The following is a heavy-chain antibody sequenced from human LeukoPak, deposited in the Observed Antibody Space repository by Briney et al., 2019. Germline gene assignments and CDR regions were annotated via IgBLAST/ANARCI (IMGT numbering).Heavy chain of an antibody. V-gene: IGHV3-23*01. CDR2: ISGSGGST. D-gene: IGHD2-15*01. Sequence: GGSLRLSCAASGFTFSSYAMSWVRQAPGKGLEWVSAISGSGGSTYYADSVKGRFTISRDNSKNTLYLQMNSLRAEDTAVYYCASRLSYCSGGSCYSHHDAFDIWGQGTMVTVSP. CDR3: ASRLSYCSGGSCYSHHDAFDI. CDR1: GFTFSSYA. J-gene: IGHJ3*02.